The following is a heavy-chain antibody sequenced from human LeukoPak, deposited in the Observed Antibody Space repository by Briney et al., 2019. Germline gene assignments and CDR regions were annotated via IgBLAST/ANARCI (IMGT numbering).Heavy chain of an antibody. J-gene: IGHJ6*04. CDR2: IYTSGST. V-gene: IGHV4-4*07. Sequence: SETLSLTCTVSGGSISSYYWSWIRQPAGKGLEWIGRIYTSGSTNYNPSLKSRVTISVDKSKNQFSLKLSSVTAADTAVYYCAREERGPPPKSIAAAGPPNVWGKGTTVTVSS. CDR3: AREERGPPPKSIAAAGPPNV. CDR1: GGSISSYY. D-gene: IGHD6-13*01.